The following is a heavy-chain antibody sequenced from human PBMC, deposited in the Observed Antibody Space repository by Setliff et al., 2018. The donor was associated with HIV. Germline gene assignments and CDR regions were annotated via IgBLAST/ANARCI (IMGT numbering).Heavy chain of an antibody. D-gene: IGHD2-21*01. V-gene: IGHV4-39*01. CDR2: VFHIGST. J-gene: IGHJ4*02. CDR1: SGSISSNTHY. Sequence: SETLSLTCSVSSGSISSNTHYWSWIRQPPGRGLEWIASVFHIGSTYHNPSLKSRVSISIDTSKTQVSLKLRSVTAADTAVYYCARLGIANAPDDYWGQGTLVTVSS. CDR3: ARLGIANAPDDY.